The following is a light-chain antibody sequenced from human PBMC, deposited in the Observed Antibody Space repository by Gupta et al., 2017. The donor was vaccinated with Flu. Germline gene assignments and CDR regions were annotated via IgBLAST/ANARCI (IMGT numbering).Light chain of an antibody. CDR2: EVS. Sequence: QSALTQPPSVSGSPGQSVTISCTRTSSDVGNYNRVSWYQQSPGTAPKLIIYEVSNRPSGVPDRFSGSKSGNTASLTISGLQADDEADFYCSSYTSSYTYVFGTGTKVTVL. V-gene: IGLV2-18*02. CDR3: SSYTSSYTYV. CDR1: SSDVGNYNR. J-gene: IGLJ1*01.